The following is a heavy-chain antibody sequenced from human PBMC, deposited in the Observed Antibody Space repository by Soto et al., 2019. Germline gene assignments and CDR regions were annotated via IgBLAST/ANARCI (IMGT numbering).Heavy chain of an antibody. D-gene: IGHD3-3*01. CDR3: ARDNYDFWSGYGGTYYYYMDV. Sequence: SETLSLTCTVSGGYISSYYWSWIRQPPGKGLEWIGYIYYSGSTNYNPSLKSRVTISVDTSKNQFSLKLSSVTAADTAVYYCARDNYDFWSGYGGTYYYYMDVWGKGTTVTVSS. V-gene: IGHV4-59*01. CDR1: GGYISSYY. J-gene: IGHJ6*03. CDR2: IYYSGST.